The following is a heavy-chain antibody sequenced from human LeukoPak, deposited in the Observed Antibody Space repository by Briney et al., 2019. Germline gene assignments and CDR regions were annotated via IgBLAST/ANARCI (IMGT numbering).Heavy chain of an antibody. V-gene: IGHV3-7*03. CDR1: GFTFSSYW. D-gene: IGHD6-13*01. Sequence: GGSLRLSCAASGFTFSSYWMSWVRQAPGKGLEWVANIKQDGSEKYYVDSVKGRFTISRDNAKNSLYLQMNSLRAEDTALYHCARNGAAAGTYYYYMDVWGKGTTVTVSS. J-gene: IGHJ6*03. CDR2: IKQDGSEK. CDR3: ARNGAAAGTYYYYMDV.